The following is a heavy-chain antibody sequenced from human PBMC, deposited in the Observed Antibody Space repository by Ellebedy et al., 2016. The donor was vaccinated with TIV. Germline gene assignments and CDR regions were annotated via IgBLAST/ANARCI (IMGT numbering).Heavy chain of an antibody. J-gene: IGHJ6*02. Sequence: ASVKVSXKASGYTFTSYYMHWVRQAPGQGLEWMGIINPSGGSTSYAQKFQGRVTMTRDTSTSTVYMELSSLRSEDTAVYYCARDGPVLLAPYYYYYGMDVWGQGTTVTVSS. D-gene: IGHD3-10*01. CDR3: ARDGPVLLAPYYYYYGMDV. V-gene: IGHV1-46*01. CDR2: INPSGGST. CDR1: GYTFTSYY.